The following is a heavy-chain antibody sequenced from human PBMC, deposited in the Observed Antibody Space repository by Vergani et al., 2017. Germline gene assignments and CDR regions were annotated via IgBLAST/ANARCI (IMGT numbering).Heavy chain of an antibody. Sequence: VQLVESGGGVVQPGRSLRLSCAASGFTFSSYGMHWVRQAPGKGLEWVGRSRNKANSYSTEYAASVKGRFTISRDESRNSLYLQMNSLRTEDTAVYYCTSCLTYSSSRYDAFDIWGQGAMVTVSA. J-gene: IGHJ3*02. V-gene: IGHV3-72*01. CDR3: TSCLTYSSSRYDAFDI. CDR1: GFTFSSYG. CDR2: SRNKANSYST. D-gene: IGHD6-13*01.